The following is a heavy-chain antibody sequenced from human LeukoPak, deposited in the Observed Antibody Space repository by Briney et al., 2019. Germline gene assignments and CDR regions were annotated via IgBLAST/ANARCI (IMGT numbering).Heavy chain of an antibody. J-gene: IGHJ2*01. CDR1: GGSIRGYY. D-gene: IGHD3-22*01. V-gene: IGHV4-59*12. Sequence: SETLSLTCTVSGGSIRGYYWSWIRQPPGKGLEYIGYIYYSGITNYNPSLKSRVTISVDTSKNQFSLKLSSVTAADTAVYYCARDRYYYDSSGPWYFDLWGRGTLVTVSS. CDR3: ARDRYYYDSSGPWYFDL. CDR2: IYYSGIT.